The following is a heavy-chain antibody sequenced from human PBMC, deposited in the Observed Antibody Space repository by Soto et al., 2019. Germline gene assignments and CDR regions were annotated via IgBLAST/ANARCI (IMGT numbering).Heavy chain of an antibody. CDR2: IRSKAHSYAT. D-gene: IGHD1-20*01. CDR1: GFTFSGSA. V-gene: IGHV3-73*01. Sequence: EVQLVESGGGLVQPGGSLKLSCAASGFTFSGSAMHWVRQASGKGLEWVGRIRSKAHSYATSYGASVRGRFTISRDDSKNMAYLQMNSLKTAHTAVYYCNVGELTTSDNTPFDYWGQGTLVTVSS. CDR3: NVGELTTSDNTPFDY. J-gene: IGHJ4*02.